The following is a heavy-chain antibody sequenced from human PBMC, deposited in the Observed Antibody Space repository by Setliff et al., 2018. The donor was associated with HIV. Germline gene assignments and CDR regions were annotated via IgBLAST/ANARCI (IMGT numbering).Heavy chain of an antibody. CDR2: ITNNSDT. V-gene: IGHV3-21*04. D-gene: IGHD4-17*01. Sequence: TGGSLRLSCAASGFTFRHYSMNWVRQAPGKGLEWFSSITNNSDTLYAASVKGRFLISRDNAKNSLYLQLNSLRPEDTAVYYCARDKDEDYGSTSFDYWGQGTLVTVS. CDR3: ARDKDEDYGSTSFDY. J-gene: IGHJ4*02. CDR1: GFTFRHYS.